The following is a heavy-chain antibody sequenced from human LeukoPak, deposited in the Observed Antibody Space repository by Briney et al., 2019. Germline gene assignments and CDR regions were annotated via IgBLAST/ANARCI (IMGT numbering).Heavy chain of an antibody. J-gene: IGHJ4*02. CDR2: ISYDGSNK. CDR3: ARGVPAAILSYYFDY. CDR1: GFTFSSYA. V-gene: IGHV3-30-3*01. Sequence: PGGSLRLSCAASGFTFSSYAMHWVRQAPGKGLEWVAVISYDGSNKYYADSVKGRFTISRDNSKNTLYLQMNSLRAEDTAVYYCARGVPAAILSYYFDYWGQGTLVTVSS. D-gene: IGHD2-2*01.